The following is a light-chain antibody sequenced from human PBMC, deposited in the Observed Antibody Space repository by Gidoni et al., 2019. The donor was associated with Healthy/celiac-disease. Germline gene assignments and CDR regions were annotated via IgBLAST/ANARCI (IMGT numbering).Light chain of an antibody. CDR1: SSDVGVYNY. CDR3: SSYTSSSTLV. V-gene: IGLV2-14*01. Sequence: QSALTQPASVSGSPGQSITISCTGTSSDVGVYNYVSWYQQHPGKAPKRMIYDVRNRPSGVSNRFSGSKSGNTASLTISGLQAEDEADYYCSSYTSSSTLVFGGGTKLTVL. CDR2: DVR. J-gene: IGLJ2*01.